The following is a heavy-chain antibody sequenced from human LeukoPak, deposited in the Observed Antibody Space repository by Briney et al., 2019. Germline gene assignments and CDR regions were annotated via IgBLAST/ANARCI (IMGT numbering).Heavy chain of an antibody. Sequence: SETLSLTCAVYGGSFSGYYWSWIRQPPGKGLEWIGEINHSGSTNYNPSLKSRVTISVDTSKNQFSLKLSSVTAADTAVYYCARAFPSGYDILTGYPVNWFDPWGQGTLVTVSS. CDR2: INHSGST. V-gene: IGHV4-34*01. D-gene: IGHD3-9*01. CDR3: ARAFPSGYDILTGYPVNWFDP. J-gene: IGHJ5*02. CDR1: GGSFSGYY.